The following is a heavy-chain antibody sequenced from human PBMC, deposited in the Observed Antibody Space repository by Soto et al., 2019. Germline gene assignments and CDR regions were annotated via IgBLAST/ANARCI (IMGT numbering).Heavy chain of an antibody. J-gene: IGHJ4*02. CDR3: ARALCGGYHPDY. Sequence: SETLSLTCTVSVGSISSYYWRWIRQPPGRGLEWIGHISYSGSTNYNPSLKSRVTISVDTSKNQFSLKLSSVTAADTAVYYCARALCGGYHPDYWCEGTQVTVS. CDR2: ISYSGST. D-gene: IGHD2-21*01. CDR1: VGSISSYY. V-gene: IGHV4-59*01.